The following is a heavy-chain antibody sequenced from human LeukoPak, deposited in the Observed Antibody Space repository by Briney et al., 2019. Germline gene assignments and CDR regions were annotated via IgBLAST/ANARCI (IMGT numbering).Heavy chain of an antibody. Sequence: GGSLRLSCAASGFSFSSYRMNWVRQAPGKGLEWVASISSNNGYIYYADSVKGRLTISRDNGENSLHLQMNSLRAEDAAVYYCARDLGTRKSIAFADWGQGTLVTVSS. J-gene: IGHJ4*02. V-gene: IGHV3-21*01. CDR1: GFSFSSYR. CDR2: ISSNNGYI. CDR3: ARDLGTRKSIAFAD. D-gene: IGHD6-6*01.